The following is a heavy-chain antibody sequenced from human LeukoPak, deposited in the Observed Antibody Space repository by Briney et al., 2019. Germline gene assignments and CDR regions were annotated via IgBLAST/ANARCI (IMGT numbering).Heavy chain of an antibody. CDR2: ISWNSGNI. D-gene: IGHD6-19*01. CDR1: GFTFDDYA. J-gene: IGHJ4*02. V-gene: IGHV3-9*01. CDR3: AKSSGVAGTGGSYYFDY. Sequence: PGGSLRLSCAASGFTFDDYAMHWVRQVPGKGLEWVSGISWNSGNIAYTDSVKGRFTISRDNAKNSLYLQMSSLRAEDTALYYCAKSSGVAGTGGSYYFDYWGQGTLVTVS.